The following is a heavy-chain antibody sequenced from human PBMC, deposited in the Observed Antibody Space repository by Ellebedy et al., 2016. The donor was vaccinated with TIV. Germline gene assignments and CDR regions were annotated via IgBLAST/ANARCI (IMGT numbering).Heavy chain of an antibody. CDR1: GYSFTNYW. D-gene: IGHD3-3*01. Sequence: KVSCKGSGYSFTNYWITWVRQMPGKGLEWMGRIDPTDSYTNYSPSFQGYVTISADKSISTAYLQWSSLKASDTAMYYCARLDTQYYDFWSGFSEGWYFDLWGRGTLVTVSS. CDR3: ARLDTQYYDFWSGFSEGWYFDL. CDR2: IDPTDSYT. V-gene: IGHV5-10-1*01. J-gene: IGHJ2*01.